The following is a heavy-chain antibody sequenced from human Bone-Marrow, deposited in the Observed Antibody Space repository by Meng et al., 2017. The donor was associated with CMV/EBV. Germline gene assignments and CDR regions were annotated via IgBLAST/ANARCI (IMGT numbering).Heavy chain of an antibody. CDR2: INPNSGGT. V-gene: IGHV1-2*02. Sequence: ASVKVSCKASGHTFTGYYMHWVRQAPGQGLEWMGWINPNSGGTNYAQKLQGSVTMTRDTSISTAYMELSRLRSDDTAVYYCARVPAWSGSYDDLDYWGQGTLVTVSS. D-gene: IGHD1-26*01. CDR3: ARVPAWSGSYDDLDY. J-gene: IGHJ4*02. CDR1: GHTFTGYY.